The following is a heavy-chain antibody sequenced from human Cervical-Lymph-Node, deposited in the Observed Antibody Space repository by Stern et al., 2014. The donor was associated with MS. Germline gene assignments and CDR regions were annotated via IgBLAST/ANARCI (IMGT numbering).Heavy chain of an antibody. V-gene: IGHV3-74*01. CDR1: GFTFSSHW. D-gene: IGHD2-8*01. Sequence: EVQLVESGGGLVQPGGSLRLSCVASGFTFSSHWMHWVRQAPGKGLVWVSRISGDGSSSQYLDSVKGRFTVSRDNAKNTLFLQMNSLRVEDTAVYFCVRGLSPSYTRVYYADWFDPWGQGTLVTVSS. J-gene: IGHJ5*02. CDR2: ISGDGSSS. CDR3: VRGLSPSYTRVYYADWFDP.